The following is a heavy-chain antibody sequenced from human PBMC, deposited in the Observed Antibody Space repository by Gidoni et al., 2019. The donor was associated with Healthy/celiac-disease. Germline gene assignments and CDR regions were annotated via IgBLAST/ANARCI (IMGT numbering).Heavy chain of an antibody. D-gene: IGHD5-12*01. CDR1: GFTFSDHY. Sequence: EVQLVESGGGLVQPGGSLRLSCAASGFTFSDHYMDWVRQAPGKGLEWVGRTRNKANSYTTEYAASVKGRFTISRDDSKNSLYLQMNSLKTEDTAVYYCASPSGSGDYWGQGTLVTVSS. J-gene: IGHJ4*02. CDR2: TRNKANSYTT. V-gene: IGHV3-72*01. CDR3: ASPSGSGDY.